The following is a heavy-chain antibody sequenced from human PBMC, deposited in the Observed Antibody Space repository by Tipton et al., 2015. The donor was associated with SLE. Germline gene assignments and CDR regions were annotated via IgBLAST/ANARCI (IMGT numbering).Heavy chain of an antibody. Sequence: TLSLTCTVSGDSISSSIYYWGWIRQPPGKGLEWIGSISYSGNTYYNPSLKSRVTISIDTSSNQFSLKLSSVTAADTAVYYCATGTLVGSWCYYMDVWGKGTAVTVSS. CDR2: ISYSGNT. J-gene: IGHJ6*03. V-gene: IGHV4-39*01. CDR1: GDSISSSIYY. CDR3: ATGTLVGSWCYYMDV. D-gene: IGHD2-8*02.